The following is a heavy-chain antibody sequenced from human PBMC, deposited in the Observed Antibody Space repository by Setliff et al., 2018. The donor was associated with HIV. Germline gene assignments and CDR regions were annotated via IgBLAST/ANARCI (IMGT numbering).Heavy chain of an antibody. CDR2: INHSGST. V-gene: IGHV4-34*01. CDR1: GGSLSGYY. J-gene: IGHJ6*03. D-gene: IGHD1-26*01. CDR3: ARGREVKRDTYYDYFYMDV. Sequence: SETLSLTCAVYGGSLSGYYWSWFRQSPGKGLEWLGEINHSGSTNQNPSLKSRFIVSVDTSKNQFSLRLNSVTAADTAVYYCARGREVKRDTYYDYFYMDVWSRGTAVTVSS.